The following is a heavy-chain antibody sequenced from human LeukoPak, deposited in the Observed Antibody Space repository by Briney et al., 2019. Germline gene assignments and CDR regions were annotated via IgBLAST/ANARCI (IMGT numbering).Heavy chain of an antibody. V-gene: IGHV4-38-2*02. J-gene: IGHJ4*02. CDR2: IYHSGST. Sequence: SETLSLTCTVSGYSISSGYYWGWIRQPPGKGLEWIGSIYHSGSTYYNPSLTSRVTISVDTSKNQFSLKLSSVTAADTAVYYCARVYNWNSSGLGAPRDWGRGTQVTVSS. D-gene: IGHD1-7*01. CDR3: ARVYNWNSSGLGAPRD. CDR1: GYSISSGYY.